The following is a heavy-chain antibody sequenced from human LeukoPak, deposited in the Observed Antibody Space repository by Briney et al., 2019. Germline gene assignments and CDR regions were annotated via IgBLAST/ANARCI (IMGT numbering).Heavy chain of an antibody. D-gene: IGHD3-3*01. J-gene: IGHJ5*02. CDR2: IRHDGRSV. V-gene: IGHV3-30*02. CDR1: GFTFNSYA. Sequence: PGGSLRLSCLASGFTFNSYAMHWVRRAPGKGLEWVAFIRHDGRSVYYADSVKGRFIISRDRSRNTLSLHMKSLSRGDKDMYYCARHRTRFLERLRDLGSWGQGTLVTVSS. CDR3: ARHRTRFLERLRDLGS.